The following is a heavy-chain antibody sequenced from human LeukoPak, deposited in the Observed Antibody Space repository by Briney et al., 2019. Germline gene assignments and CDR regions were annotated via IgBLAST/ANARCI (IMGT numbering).Heavy chain of an antibody. J-gene: IGHJ2*01. CDR1: GGSITSDNYF. CDR3: ARQGVVPNKAGWYFDL. CDR2: FYHSGTI. V-gene: IGHV4-39*01. Sequence: PSETLSLTCLVSGGSITSDNYFWGWIRQPPETGLEWIGGFYHSGTIFYSPSLGSRVAISIDTSKNQFSLRLLSVTAADTAVFYCARQGVVPNKAGWYFDLWGRGTLVTVSS. D-gene: IGHD3-10*01.